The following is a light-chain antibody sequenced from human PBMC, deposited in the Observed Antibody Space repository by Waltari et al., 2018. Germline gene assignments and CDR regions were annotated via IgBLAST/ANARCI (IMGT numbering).Light chain of an antibody. Sequence: QSALTQPASVSGSPGQSITISCTGTSSDVGNYKRVSWYQQHPGQAPKLMIYAVSKRPYGVSDRFSGSKSGDMASLTISGLQPEDEAEYFCSSYAGSSKGVFGGGTKVTVL. CDR2: AVS. J-gene: IGLJ2*01. V-gene: IGLV2-23*02. CDR1: SSDVGNYKR. CDR3: SSYAGSSKGV.